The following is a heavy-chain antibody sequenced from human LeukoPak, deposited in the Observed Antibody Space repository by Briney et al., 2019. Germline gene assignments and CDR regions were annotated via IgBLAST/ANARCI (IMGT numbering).Heavy chain of an antibody. V-gene: IGHV1-2*02. CDR2: INPNSGGT. J-gene: IGHJ4*02. CDR1: GYTFTGYY. CDR3: ARAPLTGELPPLQLDY. Sequence: ASVKVSCKASGYTFTGYYMHWVRQAPGQGLGWMGWINPNSGGTNYAQNFQGRVTMTGDTSISTAYMELSRLRSDDTAVYYCARAPLTGELPPLQLDYWGQGTLVTVSS. D-gene: IGHD7-27*01.